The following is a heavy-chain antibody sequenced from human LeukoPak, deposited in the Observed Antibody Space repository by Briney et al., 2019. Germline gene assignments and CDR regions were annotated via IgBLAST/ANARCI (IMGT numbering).Heavy chain of an antibody. CDR1: GFTFSSYA. D-gene: IGHD5-12*01. J-gene: IGHJ4*02. CDR3: ARSRDGYNFGDY. Sequence: GGSLRLSCAASGFTFSSYAMHWVRQAPGKGLEWVAVISYDGSNKYYADSVKGRFTISRDNSKNTLYLQMNSLRAEDTAVYYCARSRDGYNFGDYWGQGTLVTVSS. CDR2: ISYDGSNK. V-gene: IGHV3-30-3*01.